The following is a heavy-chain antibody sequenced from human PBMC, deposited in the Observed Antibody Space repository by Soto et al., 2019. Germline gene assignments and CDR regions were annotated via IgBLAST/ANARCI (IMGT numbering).Heavy chain of an antibody. V-gene: IGHV3-23*01. Sequence: EVQVLESGGGLVQPGGSLRLSCEGSGFTVSSHAMTWIRQAPGKGPEWVSTVTADGGTYYADSVKGRFAMSRDTSENTLYLQMNSLGAADTAAYYCATHVSCSGGSCQYDAFAIRGQGTIVTVSS. CDR1: GFTVSSHA. CDR2: VTADGGT. J-gene: IGHJ3*02. D-gene: IGHD2-15*01. CDR3: ATHVSCSGGSCQYDAFAI.